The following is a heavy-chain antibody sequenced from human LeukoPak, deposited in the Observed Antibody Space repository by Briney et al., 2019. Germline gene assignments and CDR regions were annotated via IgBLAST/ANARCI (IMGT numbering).Heavy chain of an antibody. CDR2: INHSGST. J-gene: IGHJ5*02. CDR1: GGSFSGYY. Sequence: PSETLSLTCAVYGGSFSGYYWSWIRQPPGKGMEWIGEINHSGSTNYNPSLKSRVTISVDTSKNQFSLKLSSVTAADTAVYYCARHLWIFGVGDWFDPWGQGTLVIVSS. CDR3: ARHLWIFGVGDWFDP. V-gene: IGHV4-34*01. D-gene: IGHD3-3*01.